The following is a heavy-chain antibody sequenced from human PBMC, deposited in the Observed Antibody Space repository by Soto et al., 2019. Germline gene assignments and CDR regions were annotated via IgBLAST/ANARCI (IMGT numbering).Heavy chain of an antibody. CDR1: GGSISSGGYY. J-gene: IGHJ4*02. CDR2: IYYSGST. D-gene: IGHD4-17*01. V-gene: IGHV4-31*03. CDR3: ARGPTGTVTTYYFDY. Sequence: ASETLSLTCTVSGGSISSGGYYWSWIRQHPGKGLEWIGYIYYSGSTYYNPSLKSRVTISVDTSKNQFSLKLSSVTAADTAVYYCARGPTGTVTTYYFDYWGQGTLVTVSS.